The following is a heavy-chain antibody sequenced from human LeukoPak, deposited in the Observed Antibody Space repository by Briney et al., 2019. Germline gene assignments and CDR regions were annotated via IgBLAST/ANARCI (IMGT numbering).Heavy chain of an antibody. V-gene: IGHV3-23*01. CDR3: AKLKRLVAGGGLDY. CDR2: ISDSGGNT. CDR1: GFTFSSYA. J-gene: IGHJ4*02. Sequence: GGSLRLSCAASGFTFSSYAMSWVRQAPGKGLEWVLVISDSGGNTYYADSVKGRFTISRDNSKNTLYLQMKSLRAEDTAVYYCAKLKRLVAGGGLDYWGQGTLVTVSS. D-gene: IGHD6-19*01.